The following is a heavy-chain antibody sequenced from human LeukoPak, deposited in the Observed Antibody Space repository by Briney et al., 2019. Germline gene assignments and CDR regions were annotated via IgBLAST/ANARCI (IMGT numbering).Heavy chain of an antibody. CDR2: INYSGTT. CDR3: GRLFDL. V-gene: IGHV4-39*01. CDR1: GGAISSDNFY. Sequence: SETLSLSCTVSGGAISSDNFYWGWVRQPPGQGLVWVVSINYSGTTYYNPSIRSRLSISVDTSRTQFFLRLKSVTAAKTLDYFCGRLFDLWGRGILVSVFS. J-gene: IGHJ4*02.